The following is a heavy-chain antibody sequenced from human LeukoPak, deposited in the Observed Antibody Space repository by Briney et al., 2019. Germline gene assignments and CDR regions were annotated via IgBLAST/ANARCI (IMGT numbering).Heavy chain of an antibody. Sequence: GGSLRLSCAASGFTFSSYEMNWVRQAPGKGLEWVSYIRSSGSTIYYADSVKGRFTISRDNAKNSPYLQMNSLRAEDTSVYYCARSKGYCSSTSCYADYWGQGTLVTVS. V-gene: IGHV3-48*03. D-gene: IGHD2-2*01. CDR1: GFTFSSYE. CDR2: IRSSGSTI. J-gene: IGHJ4*02. CDR3: ARSKGYCSSTSCYADY.